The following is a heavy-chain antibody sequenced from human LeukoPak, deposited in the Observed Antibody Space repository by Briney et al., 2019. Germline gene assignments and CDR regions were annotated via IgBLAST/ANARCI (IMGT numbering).Heavy chain of an antibody. D-gene: IGHD2-2*01. Sequence: GGSLRLSCAASGFTVSNNYMNWVRQAPGKGLEWVSVIYRDGSTYYADSVKGRFTISRDNSKNTLYLQMNSLRAEDTAVYYCARVGEVPAAPYFDYWGQGTLVTVSS. V-gene: IGHV3-53*01. CDR1: GFTVSNNY. J-gene: IGHJ4*02. CDR3: ARVGEVPAAPYFDY. CDR2: IYRDGST.